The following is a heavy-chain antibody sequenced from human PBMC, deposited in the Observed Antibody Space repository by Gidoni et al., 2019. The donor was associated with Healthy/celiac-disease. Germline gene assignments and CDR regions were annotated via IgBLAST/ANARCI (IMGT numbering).Heavy chain of an antibody. CDR3: ARDDGDSSGPDAFDI. CDR1: GYTFTRYG. CDR2: ISAYNGNT. J-gene: IGHJ3*02. Sequence: QVQLLPSGAEVKKPGASVTVSCKASGYTFTRYGISWVRQAPGQGLEWMGWISAYNGNTNYAQKLQGRGTMTTDTSTSTAYMELRSLRSDDTAVYYCARDDGDSSGPDAFDIWGQGTMVTVSS. V-gene: IGHV1-18*01. D-gene: IGHD6-19*01.